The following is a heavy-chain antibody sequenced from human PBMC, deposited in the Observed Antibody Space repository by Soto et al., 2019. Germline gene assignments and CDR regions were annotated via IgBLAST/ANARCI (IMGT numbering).Heavy chain of an antibody. D-gene: IGHD3-3*01. J-gene: IGHJ3*02. Sequence: SETLSLTCAVSGGSISSGGYSWSWIRQPPGKGLEWIGYIYHSGSTYYNPSLKSRVTISVDRSKNQFSLKLSSVTAADTAVYYCARATITIFGGVIRGGMGAFDIWGQGTMVTVSS. V-gene: IGHV4-30-2*01. CDR3: ARATITIFGGVIRGGMGAFDI. CDR2: IYHSGST. CDR1: GGSISSGGYS.